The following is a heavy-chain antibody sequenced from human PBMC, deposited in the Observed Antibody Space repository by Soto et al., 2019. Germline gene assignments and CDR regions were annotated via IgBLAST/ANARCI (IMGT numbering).Heavy chain of an antibody. J-gene: IGHJ6*02. CDR3: VRVRVGFIPLNYDMDV. CDR2: IIPIFRIT. V-gene: IGHV1-69*13. Sequence: SVKVSCKASGDTLSRHGISWVRQAPGQGLEWMGGIIPIFRITNYAQKFQGRLMITADESTRTAYMELSSLGSDDSAVYFCVRVRVGFIPLNYDMDVWGQGTTVTVSS. D-gene: IGHD1-26*01. CDR1: GDTLSRHG.